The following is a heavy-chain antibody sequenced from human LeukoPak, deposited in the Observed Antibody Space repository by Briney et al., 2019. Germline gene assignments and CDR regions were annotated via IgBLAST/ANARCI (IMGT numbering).Heavy chain of an antibody. CDR3: AREESIGRYQFPHDY. J-gene: IGHJ4*02. V-gene: IGHV1-46*01. D-gene: IGHD1-26*01. CDR1: GYTFTNFY. Sequence: ASVKVSCKASGYTFTNFYIHWMRQAPGQGLEWMGIMNPSSGSTSYAQKFQGRVTMTEDTSTDTAYMELRSLTSDDTAVYYCAREESIGRYQFPHDYWGQGTLVTVSS. CDR2: MNPSSGST.